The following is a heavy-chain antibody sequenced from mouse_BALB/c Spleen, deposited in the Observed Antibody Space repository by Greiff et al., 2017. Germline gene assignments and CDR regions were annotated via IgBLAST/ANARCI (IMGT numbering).Heavy chain of an antibody. CDR1: GFSLSTSGMG. CDR3: ARRGDYDRGDWYFDV. CDR2: IYWDDDK. Sequence: QVTLKESGPGILQPSQTLSLTCSFSGFSLSTSGMGVSWIRQPSGKGLEWLAHIYWDDDKRYNPSLKSRLTISKDTSSNQVFLKITSVDTADTATYYCARRGDYDRGDWYFDVWGAGTTVTVSS. J-gene: IGHJ1*01. D-gene: IGHD2-4*01. V-gene: IGHV8-12*01.